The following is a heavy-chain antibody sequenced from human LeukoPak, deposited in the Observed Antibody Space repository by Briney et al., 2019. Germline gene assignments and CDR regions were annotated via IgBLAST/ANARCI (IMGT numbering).Heavy chain of an antibody. J-gene: IGHJ3*02. CDR3: ASIYWNDDSGSFDI. CDR1: VFTFCSLG. CDR2: IWYDGSNK. D-gene: IGHD1-1*01. Sequence: GGSLRLSCAASVFTFCSLGMQWVRQAPGKGLEWVAVIWYDGSNKYYADSVKGRFTISRDNSKNTLYLQMNSLRAEDTAVYYCASIYWNDDSGSFDIWGQGTMVTVSS. V-gene: IGHV3-33*01.